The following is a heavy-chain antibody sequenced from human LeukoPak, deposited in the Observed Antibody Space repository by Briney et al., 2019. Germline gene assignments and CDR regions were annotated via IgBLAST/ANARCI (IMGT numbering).Heavy chain of an antibody. CDR2: VIPILGIA. CDR1: GYTFTGYY. D-gene: IGHD2-15*01. J-gene: IGHJ4*02. Sequence: ASVKVSCKASGYTFTGYYMHWVRQAPGQGLEWMGRVIPILGIADYAQKFQGRVTITADKSTSTAYMELSSLRSEDTAVYYCAREDVVVVVAAHFDYWGQGTLVTVSS. CDR3: AREDVVVVVAAHFDY. V-gene: IGHV1-69*04.